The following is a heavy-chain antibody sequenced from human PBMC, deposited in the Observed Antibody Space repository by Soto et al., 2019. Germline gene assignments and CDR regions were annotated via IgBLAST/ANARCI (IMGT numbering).Heavy chain of an antibody. Sequence: EVRLVESGGGLVQPGGSLRLSCAASGFTFSTYSMNWVRQAPGKGLEWVSYISDRATTIYHADSVKGRFTISRDNAKNSLYLQMNSLSAEDTAVDYCAREVGPIDYWGQGTLVTVSS. V-gene: IGHV3-48*01. D-gene: IGHD1-26*01. J-gene: IGHJ4*02. CDR2: ISDRATTI. CDR1: GFTFSTYS. CDR3: AREVGPIDY.